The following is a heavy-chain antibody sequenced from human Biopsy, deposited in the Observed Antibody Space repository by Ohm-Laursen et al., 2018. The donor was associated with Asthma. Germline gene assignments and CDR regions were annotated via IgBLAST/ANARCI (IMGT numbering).Heavy chain of an antibody. CDR3: ARFKRGYSYGYAGVFDY. V-gene: IGHV3-30-3*01. CDR2: ISYDGSNK. J-gene: IGHJ4*02. Sequence: SLRLSCSASGFAFSSYAMHWVRQAPGKGLEWVAVISYDGSNKYYADSVKGRFTISRDNAKNSLYLQMNSLRDEDTAVYYCARFKRGYSYGYAGVFDYWGQGTLVTVSS. CDR1: GFAFSSYA. D-gene: IGHD5-18*01.